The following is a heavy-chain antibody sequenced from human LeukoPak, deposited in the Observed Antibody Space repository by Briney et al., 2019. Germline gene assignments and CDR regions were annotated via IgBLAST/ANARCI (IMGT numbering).Heavy chain of an antibody. V-gene: IGHV3-33*01. D-gene: IGHD2-2*01. CDR3: ARPSTQGAFDI. CDR1: GFTFSSYG. Sequence: GRSLRLSCAASGFTFSSYGMHWVRQDPGKGLEWVAVIWYDGSNKYYADSVKGRFTISRDNSKNTLYLQMNSLRAEDTAVYYCARPSTQGAFDIWGQGTMVTVSS. CDR2: IWYDGSNK. J-gene: IGHJ3*02.